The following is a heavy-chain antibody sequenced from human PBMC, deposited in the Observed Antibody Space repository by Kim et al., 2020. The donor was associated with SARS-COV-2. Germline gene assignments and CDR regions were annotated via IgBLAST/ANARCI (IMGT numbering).Heavy chain of an antibody. D-gene: IGHD4-17*01. Sequence: GGSLRLSCAASGFSFSSYAMSWVRQAPGKGLEWVSGISGSGDNTYYADSVKGRFTISRDNSKNTLYLQMNSLRAEDTAVYYCAKAADYGAYVGWFDPWGQGTLVTVSS. CDR1: GFSFSSYA. CDR2: ISGSGDNT. J-gene: IGHJ5*02. V-gene: IGHV3-23*01. CDR3: AKAADYGAYVGWFDP.